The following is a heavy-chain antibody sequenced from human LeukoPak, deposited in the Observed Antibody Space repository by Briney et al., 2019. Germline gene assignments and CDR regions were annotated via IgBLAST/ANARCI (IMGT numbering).Heavy chain of an antibody. Sequence: SETLSLTCAVYGESLSKYYWTWIRQSPGKGLEWIGEINHRGSTNLNPSLKSRVTLSVDTSKHQFSLKLTSVTAADAALYYCASSVGSTDYWGQGTLVTVSS. V-gene: IGHV4-34*01. D-gene: IGHD1-26*01. J-gene: IGHJ4*02. CDR2: INHRGST. CDR1: GESLSKYY. CDR3: ASSVGSTDY.